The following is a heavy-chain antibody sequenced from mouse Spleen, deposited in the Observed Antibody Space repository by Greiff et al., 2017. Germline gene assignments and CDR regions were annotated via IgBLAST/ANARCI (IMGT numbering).Heavy chain of an antibody. V-gene: IGHV1-15*01. D-gene: IGHD2-14*01. J-gene: IGHJ4*01. Sequence: VKLMESGAELVRPGASVTLSCKASGYTFTDYEMHWVKQTPVHGLEWIGAIDPETGGTAYNQKFKGKAILTADKSSSTAYMELRSLTSEDSAVYYCTRWDRAMDYWGQGTSVTVSS. CDR1: GYTFTDYE. CDR2: IDPETGGT. CDR3: TRWDRAMDY.